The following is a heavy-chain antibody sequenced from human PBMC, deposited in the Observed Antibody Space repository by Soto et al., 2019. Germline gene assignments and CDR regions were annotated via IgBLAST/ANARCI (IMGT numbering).Heavy chain of an antibody. CDR2: IYYSGSA. CDR3: ARGAALNTYYNHYGMDV. V-gene: IGHV4-30-4*01. Sequence: PSETLSLTCTVSGGSISSDDYYWSWIRQPPGKGLEWIGYIYYSGSAYYTPSLQSRVSISIDTSKNQFSLKLTSVTATDTAVYFCARGAALNTYYNHYGMDVWGQGTTVTVSS. J-gene: IGHJ6*02. CDR1: GGSISSDDYY. D-gene: IGHD6-25*01.